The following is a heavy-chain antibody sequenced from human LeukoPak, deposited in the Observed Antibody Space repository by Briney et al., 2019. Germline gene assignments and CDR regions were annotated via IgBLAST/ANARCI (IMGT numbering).Heavy chain of an antibody. CDR2: ISGSGGST. CDR1: GFTFSSYA. J-gene: IGHJ6*03. Sequence: PGGSLGLSCAASGFTFSSYAMSWVRQAPGKGLEWVSAISGSGGSTYYADSVKGRFTISRDNSKNTLYLQMNSLRAEDTAVYYCAKEVGYGGNYYYMDVWGKGTTVTVSS. V-gene: IGHV3-23*01. D-gene: IGHD2-8*02. CDR3: AKEVGYGGNYYYMDV.